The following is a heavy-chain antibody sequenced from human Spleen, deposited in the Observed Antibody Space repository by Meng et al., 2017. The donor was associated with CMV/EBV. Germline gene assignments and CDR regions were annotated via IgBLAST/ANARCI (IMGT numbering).Heavy chain of an antibody. D-gene: IGHD6-6*01. CDR3: ARMSTKYSSSPRGRYFDY. CDR1: GFTFDDYA. V-gene: IGHV3-9*01. CDR2: ISWNSGSI. J-gene: IGHJ4*02. Sequence: SLKISCAASGFTFDDYAMHWVRPAPGKGLEWVSGISWNSGSIGYADSVKGRFTISRDNAKNSLYLQMNSLRAEDTAVYYCARMSTKYSSSPRGRYFDYWGQGTLVTVSS.